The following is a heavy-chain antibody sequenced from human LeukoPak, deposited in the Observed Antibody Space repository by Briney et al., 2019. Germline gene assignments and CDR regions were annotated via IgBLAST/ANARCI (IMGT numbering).Heavy chain of an antibody. Sequence: SETLSLTCTVSGGSISSSSYFWGWIRQSPGKGLEWIGSSYYSGSTYYNPSLKSRVTISVDTSTNQFSLKLSSVTAADTAVYYCARDTGTYYYGSGTHEAFDIWGQGTMVTVSS. CDR2: SYYSGST. D-gene: IGHD3-10*01. V-gene: IGHV4-39*01. CDR3: ARDTGTYYYGSGTHEAFDI. CDR1: GGSISSSSYF. J-gene: IGHJ3*02.